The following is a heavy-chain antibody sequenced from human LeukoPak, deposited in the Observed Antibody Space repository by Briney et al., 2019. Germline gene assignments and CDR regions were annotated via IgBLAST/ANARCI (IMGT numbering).Heavy chain of an antibody. V-gene: IGHV3-48*03. D-gene: IGHD3-22*01. J-gene: IGHJ4*02. CDR1: GFTFSSFE. CDR3: ARDRSYYDSSGYY. Sequence: GGSLRLSCAASGFTFSSFEMNWVRQAPGKGLEWVSYIGSSGSTIYYADSVKGRFTISRDNAKNSLYLQMNSLRAEDTAVYYCARDRSYYDSSGYYWGQGTLVTVSS. CDR2: IGSSGSTI.